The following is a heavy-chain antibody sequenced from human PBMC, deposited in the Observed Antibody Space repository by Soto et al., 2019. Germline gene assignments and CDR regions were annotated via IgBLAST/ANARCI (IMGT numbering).Heavy chain of an antibody. CDR3: ARASAPYYYYSSGYGY. J-gene: IGHJ4*02. CDR2: ISSSGSTI. D-gene: IGHD3-22*01. Sequence: EVQLVESGGGLVQPGGSLRLSCAASGFTFSSYEMNWVRQAPGKGLEWVSYISSSGSTIYYADSVKGRFTISRDNAKNSMYLEMNSLRAEDTAVYYCARASAPYYYYSSGYGYWGQGTLVTVSS. CDR1: GFTFSSYE. V-gene: IGHV3-48*03.